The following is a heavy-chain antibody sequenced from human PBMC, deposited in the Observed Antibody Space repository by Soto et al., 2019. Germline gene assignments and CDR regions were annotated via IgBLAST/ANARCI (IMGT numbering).Heavy chain of an antibody. CDR1: GYTFSGYG. CDR2: ISGYTGNT. J-gene: IGHJ6*02. Sequence: QVQLVQSGAEMKKPGASVKVSCKTSGYTFSGYGFSWVRQAPGQGLEWMGWISGYTGNTNYAQKFQGRVTMTTDTSTSTAYMELRSLISDDTAVYYCARSWVTGKGGLDVWGQGTTVAVSS. V-gene: IGHV1-18*01. D-gene: IGHD3-16*01. CDR3: ARSWVTGKGGLDV.